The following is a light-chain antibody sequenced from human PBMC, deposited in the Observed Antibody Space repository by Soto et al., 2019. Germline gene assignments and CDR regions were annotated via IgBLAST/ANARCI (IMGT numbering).Light chain of an antibody. CDR1: SSDVGGYSY. Sequence: QSVLTQPASVSGSPGQSITISCTGTSSDVGGYSYVSWYQQLPGKAPKLMIYDVSDRPSGVSNRFSGSKSGNTASLTISGLQAEDEADYYCSSYTSSTTLVVFGGGTKLTVL. CDR3: SSYTSSTTLVV. V-gene: IGLV2-14*01. J-gene: IGLJ2*01. CDR2: DVS.